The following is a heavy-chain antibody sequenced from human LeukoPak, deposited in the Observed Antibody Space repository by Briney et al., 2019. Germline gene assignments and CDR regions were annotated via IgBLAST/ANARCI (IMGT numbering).Heavy chain of an antibody. D-gene: IGHD6-19*01. CDR2: ISCDGSNK. Sequence: GGSLRLSCAASGFTFSSYGMHWVRQAPGKGLEWVAVISCDGSNKYYADSVKGRFTISRDNSKNTLYLQMNSLRAEDTAVYYCAKDPGTGWYKGYFDYWGQGTLVTVSS. CDR1: GFTFSSYG. V-gene: IGHV3-30*18. J-gene: IGHJ4*02. CDR3: AKDPGTGWYKGYFDY.